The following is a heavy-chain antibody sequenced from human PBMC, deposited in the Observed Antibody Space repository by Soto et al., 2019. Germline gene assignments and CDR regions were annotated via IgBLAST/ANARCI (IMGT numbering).Heavy chain of an antibody. D-gene: IGHD2-2*01. J-gene: IGHJ6*02. V-gene: IGHV1-69*06. CDR2: TIPILGTA. Sequence: QVQLVQSGAEVKKPGTSVKVSCKASGGTFSSYAISWVRQAPGQGLEWMGGTIPILGTANYSLKCQGRVTITADKSTHKAHMELNSLRTDDTAVYYCARGGVVVPASYYYYGMYVLGQGTPVTVSS. CDR3: ARGGVVVPASYYYYGMYV. CDR1: GGTFSSYA.